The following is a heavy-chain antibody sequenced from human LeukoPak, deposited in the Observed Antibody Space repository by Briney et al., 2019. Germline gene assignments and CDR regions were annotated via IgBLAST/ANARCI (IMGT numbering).Heavy chain of an antibody. CDR3: ARGPVCSGGSCPFDYYYYYMDV. CDR1: RGTFSSYA. D-gene: IGHD2-15*01. J-gene: IGHJ6*03. Sequence: SVKVSCKASRGTFSSYAISSVRQAPGQGLEWMGGIIPIFGTANYTQKFQGRVTITTDESTSTAYMELSSLRSDDTAVYYCARGPVCSGGSCPFDYYYYYMDVWGKGTTVTVSS. CDR2: IIPIFGTA. V-gene: IGHV1-69*05.